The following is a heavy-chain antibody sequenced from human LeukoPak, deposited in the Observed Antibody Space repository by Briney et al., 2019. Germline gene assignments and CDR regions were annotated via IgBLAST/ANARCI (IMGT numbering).Heavy chain of an antibody. V-gene: IGHV3-30*02. CDR1: GFTFSSYG. CDR3: ARNDFWTGYYPFDY. Sequence: PGGSLRLSCAASGFTFSSYGMHWVRQAPGKGLEWVAFIRYDGSNKYYADSVKGRFTISRDNSKNTLYLQMNSLRAEDTAVYYCARNDFWTGYYPFDYWGQGTLVTVSS. D-gene: IGHD3/OR15-3a*01. J-gene: IGHJ4*02. CDR2: IRYDGSNK.